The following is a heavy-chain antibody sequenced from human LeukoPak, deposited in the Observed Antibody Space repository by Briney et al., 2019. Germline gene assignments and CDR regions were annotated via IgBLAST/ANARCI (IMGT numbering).Heavy chain of an antibody. V-gene: IGHV3-21*01. CDR3: AREPYSSGWRYYFDY. Sequence: GGSLRLSCAASGFTFSSYSMNWVRQAPGKGLEWVSSISSSSSYIYYADSVKGRFTISRDNAKNSLYLQTNSLRAEDTAVYYCAREPYSSGWRYYFDYWGQGTLVTVSS. CDR1: GFTFSSYS. CDR2: ISSSSSYI. J-gene: IGHJ4*02. D-gene: IGHD6-19*01.